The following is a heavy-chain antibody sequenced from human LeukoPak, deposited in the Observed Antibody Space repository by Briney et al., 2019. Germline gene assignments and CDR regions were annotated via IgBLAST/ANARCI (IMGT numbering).Heavy chain of an antibody. CDR3: ARSAGSSPYYYYYMDV. D-gene: IGHD6-6*01. J-gene: IGHJ6*03. CDR2: ISAYNGNT. V-gene: IGHV1-18*01. CDR1: GYTFTSYG. Sequence: ASVKVSCKASGYTFTSYGISWARQAPGQGLEWMGWISAYNGNTNYAQKLQGRVTMTTDTSTSTAYMELRSLRSDDTAVYYCARSAGSSPYYYYYMDVWGKGTAVTVSS.